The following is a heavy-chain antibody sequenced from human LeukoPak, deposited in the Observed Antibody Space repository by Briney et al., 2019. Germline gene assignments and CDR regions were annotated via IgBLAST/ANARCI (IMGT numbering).Heavy chain of an antibody. J-gene: IGHJ4*02. CDR1: GYTFTSYG. CDR2: ISAYNGNT. Sequence: ASVKVSCKASGYTFTSYGISWVRRAPGQGLEWMGWISAYNGNTNYAQKLQGRVTMATDTSTSTAYMELRSLRSDDTAVYYCARVLGYCSGGSCLYYFDYWGQGTLVTVSS. CDR3: ARVLGYCSGGSCLYYFDY. V-gene: IGHV1-18*01. D-gene: IGHD2-15*01.